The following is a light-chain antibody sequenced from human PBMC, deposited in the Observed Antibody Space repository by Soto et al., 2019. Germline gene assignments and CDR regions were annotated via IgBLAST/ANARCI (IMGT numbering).Light chain of an antibody. CDR3: QQYNNWPPMA. Sequence: EIVMTQSPATLSVSPGDRATLSCRASQSVSSTLAWYQQKSGQAPRLLIYGASTRATGIPARFSGSASGTEFTLNISSLQSEDVAVYYCQQYNNWPPMAFGQGTKVEIK. J-gene: IGKJ1*01. CDR2: GAS. CDR1: QSVSST. V-gene: IGKV3-15*01.